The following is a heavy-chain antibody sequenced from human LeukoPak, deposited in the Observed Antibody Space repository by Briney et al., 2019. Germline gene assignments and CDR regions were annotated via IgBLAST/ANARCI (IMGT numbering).Heavy chain of an antibody. CDR3: ARYGCSSTSCYYGMDV. D-gene: IGHD2-2*01. V-gene: IGHV1-18*01. Sequence: EASVKVSCKASGYTFTIYGISWVRQAPGQGLEWMGWISAYNGNTNYAQKLQGRVTMTTDTSTSTAYMELRSLRSDDTAVYYCARYGCSSTSCYYGMDVWGQGTTVTVSS. CDR1: GYTFTIYG. CDR2: ISAYNGNT. J-gene: IGHJ6*02.